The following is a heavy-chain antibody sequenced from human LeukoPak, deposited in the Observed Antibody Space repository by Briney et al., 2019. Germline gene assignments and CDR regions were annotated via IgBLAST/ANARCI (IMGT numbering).Heavy chain of an antibody. J-gene: IGHJ3*02. D-gene: IGHD3-9*01. CDR3: ARVCGSATGYRLCGFDI. Sequence: PSETLSLTCTVSGGSISNYFWNWIRQPAGKGLEWLGRVDSSWNTNYNPSLKSRLTMSIDTSKNQFSLKVTSVTAAATAVYYCARVCGSATGYRLCGFDIWGQGTVVTVSS. V-gene: IGHV4-4*07. CDR2: VDSSWNT. CDR1: GGSISNYF.